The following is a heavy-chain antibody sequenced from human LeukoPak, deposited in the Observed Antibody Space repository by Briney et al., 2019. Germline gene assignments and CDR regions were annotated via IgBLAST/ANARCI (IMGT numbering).Heavy chain of an antibody. V-gene: IGHV3-15*01. CDR2: IKSKSDGETI. Sequence: GGSLRLSCTASGFTFSNAWMSWVRQAPGKGLEWVGRIKSKSDGETIDYAAPVQGRFSISRDDSKNTLYPQWNSLKTEDTAVYYCTTDMDRWGQGTLVIVSS. J-gene: IGHJ5*02. CDR3: TTDMDR. CDR1: GFTFSNAW.